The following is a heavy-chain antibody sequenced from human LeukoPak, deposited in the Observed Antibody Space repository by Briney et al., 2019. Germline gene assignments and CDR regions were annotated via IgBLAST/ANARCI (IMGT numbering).Heavy chain of an antibody. D-gene: IGHD1-26*01. J-gene: IGHJ3*02. Sequence: GGSLRLSCAASGFSFSTYSMNWVRQVPGKGLEWVSSISKTSVYIYYADSLKGRFTVSRDNAKNSLYLQMNSLRAEYTAVYYCARGQAGSYTILNGFDIWGQGTMVTVSS. V-gene: IGHV3-21*01. CDR3: ARGQAGSYTILNGFDI. CDR2: ISKTSVYI. CDR1: GFSFSTYS.